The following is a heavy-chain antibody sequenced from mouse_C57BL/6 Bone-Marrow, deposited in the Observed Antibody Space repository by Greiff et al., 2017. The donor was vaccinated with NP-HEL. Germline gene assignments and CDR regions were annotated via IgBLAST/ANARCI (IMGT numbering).Heavy chain of an antibody. CDR3: TTPYYYGSRGYAMDY. J-gene: IGHJ4*01. CDR2: IDPEDGDT. D-gene: IGHD1-1*01. Sequence: EVQLQQSGAELVRPGASVKLSCTASGFTITDYYMHWVKQRPEQGLEWIGRIDPEDGDTEYVPKFQGKATLTADTSSNTAYLQLRSLTSEDTAVYYCTTPYYYGSRGYAMDYWGEGTSVTVSS. V-gene: IGHV14-1*01. CDR1: GFTITDYY.